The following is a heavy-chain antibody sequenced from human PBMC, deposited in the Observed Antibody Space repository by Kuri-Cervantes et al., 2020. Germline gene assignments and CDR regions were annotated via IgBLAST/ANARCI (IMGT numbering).Heavy chain of an antibody. CDR3: TRNRTTPFDY. CDR1: GFTVSCNS. V-gene: IGHV3-49*02. J-gene: IGHJ4*02. Sequence: GESLKISCAASGFTVSCNSMNWVRQAPGKGLEWVALIRSDSYGGTRDYAASVKGRFTISRDDSKNIAYLQMNSLEIDDTAVYYCTRNRTTPFDYWGQGTLVTVSS. D-gene: IGHD1-14*01. CDR2: IRSDSYGGTR.